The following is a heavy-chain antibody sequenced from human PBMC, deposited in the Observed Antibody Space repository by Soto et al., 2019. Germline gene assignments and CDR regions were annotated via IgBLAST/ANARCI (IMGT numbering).Heavy chain of an antibody. Sequence: SETLSLTCTVSGGSIRSGGYYWRWIRQHPGRGLEWIGYIDYGGITYYDPSLKSRVTISLYTSENHFSLKLNSVTAAYTAVYFCARGYSGLWGQGTLVTVSS. CDR2: IDYGGIT. CDR1: GGSIRSGGYY. CDR3: ARGYSGL. V-gene: IGHV4-31*03. J-gene: IGHJ4*02. D-gene: IGHD5-12*01.